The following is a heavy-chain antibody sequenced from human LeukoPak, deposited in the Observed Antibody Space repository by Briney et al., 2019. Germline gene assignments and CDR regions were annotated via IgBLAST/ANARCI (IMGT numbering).Heavy chain of an antibody. Sequence: PGGSLRLSCAASGFTFSNYGMHWVRQAPGEGLEWVAVIWYDGSDEYCADSLKGRFTISRDNSKNTLYLQMNSLRAEDTAVYYCAREVLSSGDHFDYWGQGTLVTVSS. CDR2: IWYDGSDE. CDR3: AREVLSSGDHFDY. J-gene: IGHJ4*02. CDR1: GFTFSNYG. V-gene: IGHV3-33*01. D-gene: IGHD4-17*01.